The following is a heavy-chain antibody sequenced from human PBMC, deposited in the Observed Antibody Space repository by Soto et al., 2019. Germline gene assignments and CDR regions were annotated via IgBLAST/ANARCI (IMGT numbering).Heavy chain of an antibody. J-gene: IGHJ4*02. CDR2: IYYSGST. Sequence: FQPMSLTRTVSGGSITDGVYYWRFILPHPGKGLEWIGYIYYSGSTFYNPSLKSRVTLSVDTSKNQFSLKLSSVTAADTAVYYCARKGGWYQLLLDYWGQGTLVTVSS. CDR3: ARKGGWYQLLLDY. D-gene: IGHD2-2*01. CDR1: GGSITDGVYY. V-gene: IGHV4-31*03.